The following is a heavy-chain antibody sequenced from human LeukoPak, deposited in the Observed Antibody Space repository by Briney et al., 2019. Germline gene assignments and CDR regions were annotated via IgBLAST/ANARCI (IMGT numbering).Heavy chain of an antibody. CDR2: ISYDGSNK. CDR3: ARDSTAIAVAGFSDY. V-gene: IGHV3-30-3*01. Sequence: GGSLRLSCAASGFTFSSYAMHWVRQAPGKGLEWVAVISYDGSNKYYADSVKGRFTISRDNSKNTLYLQMNSLRAEDTAVYYCARDSTAIAVAGFSDYWGKGPLVTVSS. D-gene: IGHD6-19*01. J-gene: IGHJ4*02. CDR1: GFTFSSYA.